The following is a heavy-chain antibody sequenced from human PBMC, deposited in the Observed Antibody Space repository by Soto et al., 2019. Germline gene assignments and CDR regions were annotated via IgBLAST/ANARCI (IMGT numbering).Heavy chain of an antibody. Sequence: QVQLVQSGAEVKKPGASVKVSCKASGYTFTGYYMHWVRQAPGQGLEWMGWINPNSGGTNYAQKVQGWVTMTRDTSISPAYMELSRLRSDDTAVYYCARGIGDIVVVPAAKTLYNWFDPWGQGTLVTVSS. CDR3: ARGIGDIVVVPAAKTLYNWFDP. V-gene: IGHV1-2*04. CDR1: GYTFTGYY. CDR2: INPNSGGT. D-gene: IGHD2-2*01. J-gene: IGHJ5*02.